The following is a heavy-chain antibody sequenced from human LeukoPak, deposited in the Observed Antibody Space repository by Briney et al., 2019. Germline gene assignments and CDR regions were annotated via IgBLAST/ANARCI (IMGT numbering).Heavy chain of an antibody. CDR3: ARLTRLSTSPDRYYLDY. D-gene: IGHD6-6*01. CDR1: GGSISSYY. CDR2: IYTSGST. Sequence: SETLSLTCTVSGGSISSYYWSWLRQPPGKGLEWIGYIYTSGSTNYNPSLKSRVTISVDTSKNQFSLKLSSVTAADTAVYYCARLTRLSTSPDRYYLDYWGQGTLVTVSS. V-gene: IGHV4-4*09. J-gene: IGHJ4*02.